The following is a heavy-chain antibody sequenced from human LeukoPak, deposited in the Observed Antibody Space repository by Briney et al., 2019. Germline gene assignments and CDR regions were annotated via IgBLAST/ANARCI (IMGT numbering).Heavy chain of an antibody. CDR3: ARAGGSTVSHSDY. CDR1: GFTFSSYS. CDR2: ISSSTSYI. Sequence: GGSLRLSCATSGFTFSSYSMNWIRQAPGKGLEWVSSISSSTSYIYYADSVKGRFTISKDNAKNSLYLQMNSLRAEDTAVYYCARAGGSTVSHSDYWGQGTLVTVSS. J-gene: IGHJ4*02. V-gene: IGHV3-21*01. D-gene: IGHD4-17*01.